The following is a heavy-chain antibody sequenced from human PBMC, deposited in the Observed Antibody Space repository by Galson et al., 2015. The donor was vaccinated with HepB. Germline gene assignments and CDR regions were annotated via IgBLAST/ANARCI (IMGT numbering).Heavy chain of an antibody. CDR2: MNPNTGNT. Sequence: SVKVSCKASGYAFGIYDINWMRQATGQGLEWMGWMNPNTGNTGYAQKFQGRVTMTRNTSIDTAYMELSSLRSEDTAVYYCARGTSSRFPYWGQGTQVTVSS. V-gene: IGHV1-8*01. J-gene: IGHJ4*02. D-gene: IGHD6-13*01. CDR1: GYAFGIYD. CDR3: ARGTSSRFPY.